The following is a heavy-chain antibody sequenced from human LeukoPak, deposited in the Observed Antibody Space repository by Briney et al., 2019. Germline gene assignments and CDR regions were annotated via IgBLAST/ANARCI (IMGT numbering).Heavy chain of an antibody. CDR1: GFTVSSNY. CDR2: IYSGGST. Sequence: GGSLRLAWAASGFTVSSNYMSWVRQAPGKGLEWVSVIYSGGSTYYADSVKGRFTISRDNSKNTLYLQMNSLRAADTAVYYCARDKGTSYLSSFDYWGQGTLVTVSS. CDR3: ARDKGTSYLSSFDY. V-gene: IGHV3-66*02. J-gene: IGHJ4*02. D-gene: IGHD6-6*01.